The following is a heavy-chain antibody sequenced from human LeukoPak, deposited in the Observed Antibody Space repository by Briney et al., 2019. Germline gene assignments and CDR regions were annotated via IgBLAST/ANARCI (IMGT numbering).Heavy chain of an antibody. Sequence: SETLSLTCTVSGGSISSGSYYWSWIRQPAGKGLEWIGRIYTSGSTNYNPSLKSRVTISVDTSKNQFSLKLSSVTAADTAVYYCARGRGGPLSGSSFRPENYWGQGTLVTVSS. CDR3: ARGRGGPLSGSSFRPENY. V-gene: IGHV4-61*02. CDR2: IYTSGST. CDR1: GGSISSGSYY. D-gene: IGHD6-6*01. J-gene: IGHJ4*02.